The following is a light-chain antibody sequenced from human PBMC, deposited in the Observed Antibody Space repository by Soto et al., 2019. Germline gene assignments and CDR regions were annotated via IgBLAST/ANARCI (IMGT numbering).Light chain of an antibody. CDR3: QQYYTTLS. CDR1: QSVLYNSDNKNY. Sequence: DIVMTQSPDSLAVSLGERATINCKSSQSVLYNSDNKNYLAWYQQKAGQPPKLLIYWASTRDSGVPDRFSGSGSWADFTLTINNLQAADVAVYYCQQYYTTLSFGGGTKVEIK. J-gene: IGKJ4*01. CDR2: WAS. V-gene: IGKV4-1*01.